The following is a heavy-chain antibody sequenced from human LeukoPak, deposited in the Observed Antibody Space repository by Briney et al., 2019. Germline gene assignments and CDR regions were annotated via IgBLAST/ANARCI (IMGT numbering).Heavy chain of an antibody. V-gene: IGHV3-33*01. CDR3: AREQKDYGDYYGMDV. J-gene: IGHJ6*02. Sequence: GGSLRLSCAASGFTFSSYGMHRVRQAPGKGLEWVAVIWYDGSNKYYADSVKGRFTISRDNSKNTLYLQMNSLRAEDTAVYYCAREQKDYGDYYGMDVWGQGTTVTVSS. CDR1: GFTFSSYG. D-gene: IGHD3-16*01. CDR2: IWYDGSNK.